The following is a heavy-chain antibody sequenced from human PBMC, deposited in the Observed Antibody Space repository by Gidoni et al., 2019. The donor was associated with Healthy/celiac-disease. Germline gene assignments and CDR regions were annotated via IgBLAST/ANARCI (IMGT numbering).Heavy chain of an antibody. CDR2: ISYDVSNN. D-gene: IGHD1-26*01. Sequence: QVQLVESGGGVVQPGRSLRLYCAASGFTFSSYAMHWVRQAPGKGLGWVAVISYDVSNNYYADSVKGRFTISRDNSKNTLYLQMNSLRAEDTAVYYCARGYYSGSYHPLDYWGQGTLVTVSS. CDR1: GFTFSSYA. J-gene: IGHJ4*02. V-gene: IGHV3-30-3*01. CDR3: ARGYYSGSYHPLDY.